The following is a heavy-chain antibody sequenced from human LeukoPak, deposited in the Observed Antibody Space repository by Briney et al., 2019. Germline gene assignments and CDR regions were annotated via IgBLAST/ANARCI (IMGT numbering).Heavy chain of an antibody. V-gene: IGHV3-53*01. J-gene: IGHJ4*02. CDR2: IYSGGTT. CDR3: ASSFLGSRYYFDY. CDR1: GFTVSSNY. D-gene: IGHD1-26*01. Sequence: GGSLRLSCAASGFTVSSNYMSWVRQAPGKGLEWVSVIYSGGTTYYADSVRGRFTISRDNAKNSLSLQMNSLRDEDTAVYYCASSFLGSRYYFDYWGQGTLVTVSS.